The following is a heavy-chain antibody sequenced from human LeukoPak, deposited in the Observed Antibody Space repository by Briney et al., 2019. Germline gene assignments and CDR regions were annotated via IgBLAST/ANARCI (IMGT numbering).Heavy chain of an antibody. D-gene: IGHD2-2*01. Sequence: SEPLSLTCTVSGGSISSSSYYWGWIRQPPGKGLEWIGSIYYSGSTYYNPSLKSRVTISVDTSKNQFSLKLSSVTAADTAVYYCARVDCSSTSCYGWDNWFDPWGQGTLVTVSS. CDR1: GGSISSSSYY. V-gene: IGHV4-39*07. CDR3: ARVDCSSTSCYGWDNWFDP. CDR2: IYYSGST. J-gene: IGHJ5*02.